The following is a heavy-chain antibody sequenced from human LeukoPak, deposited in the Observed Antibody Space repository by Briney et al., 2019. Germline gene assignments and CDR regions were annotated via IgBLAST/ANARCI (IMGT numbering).Heavy chain of an antibody. CDR1: GFTFSSYA. V-gene: IGHV3-23*01. D-gene: IGHD5-12*01. CDR2: ISGSGGST. CDR3: AKAPKEGYSGYDFRLPYFDY. J-gene: IGHJ4*02. Sequence: PGGSLRLSCAASGFTFSSYAMSWVRQAPGKGLEWVSAISGSGGSTYYADSVKGRFTISRDNSKNTLYLQMNSLRAEDTAVYYCAKAPKEGYSGYDFRLPYFDYWGQGTLVTVSS.